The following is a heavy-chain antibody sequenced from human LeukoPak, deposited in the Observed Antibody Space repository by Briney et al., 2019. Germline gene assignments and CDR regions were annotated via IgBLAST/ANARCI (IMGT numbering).Heavy chain of an antibody. V-gene: IGHV1-2*02. CDR1: GYTFTGYY. CDR2: IDPNSGGT. J-gene: IGHJ4*02. D-gene: IGHD3-16*02. Sequence: WASVKVSCKASGYTFTGYYMHWVRQAPGQGLEWMGWIDPNSGGTNYAQKFQGRVTMTRDTSISTAYMELSRLRSDDTAVYYCARAIMITFGGVIVKPFDYWGQGTLVTVSS. CDR3: ARAIMITFGGVIVKPFDY.